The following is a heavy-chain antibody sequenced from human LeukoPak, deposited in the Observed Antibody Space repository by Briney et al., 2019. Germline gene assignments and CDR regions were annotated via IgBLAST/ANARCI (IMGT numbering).Heavy chain of an antibody. D-gene: IGHD2-21*02. J-gene: IGHJ6*02. CDR3: VKVTDSGRGFYCYYNDV. CDR2: ISTYGGST. CDR1: GFSFSTYA. Sequence: PGRPLRLPCSASGFSFSTYAMHWVRKAPGKGLEYVSSISTYGGSTYYADSVKSRFTISRDNSKNTLYLQMSSLRAENTAVYDYVKVTDSGRGFYCYYNDVWGQGTTVIVSS. V-gene: IGHV3-64D*09.